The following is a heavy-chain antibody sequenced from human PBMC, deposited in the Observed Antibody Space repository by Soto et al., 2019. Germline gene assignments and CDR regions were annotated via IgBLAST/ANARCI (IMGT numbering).Heavy chain of an antibody. CDR2: IYYSGST. CDR1: GGSISSSSYY. D-gene: IGHD2-15*01. CDR3: ARFSVVVVAATTIDAFDI. V-gene: IGHV4-39*01. Sequence: SETLSLTCTVSGGSISSSSYYWGWIRQPPGKGLEWIGSIYYSGSTYYNPSLKSRVTISVDTSKNQFSLKLSSVTAADTAVYYCARFSVVVVAATTIDAFDIWGQGTMVTVSS. J-gene: IGHJ3*02.